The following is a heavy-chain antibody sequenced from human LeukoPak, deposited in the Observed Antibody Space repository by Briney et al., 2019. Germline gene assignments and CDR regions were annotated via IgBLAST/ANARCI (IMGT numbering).Heavy chain of an antibody. CDR3: AREDYADY. D-gene: IGHD4/OR15-4a*01. Sequence: GRSLRLSCAASGFTFSSYGMHWVRQAPGKGLEWVAVISYDGSNKYYADSVKGRFTISRDNSKNTLYLQMNSLRAEDTAVYYCAREDYADYWGQGTLVTVSS. CDR1: GFTFSSYG. CDR2: ISYDGSNK. V-gene: IGHV3-30*03. J-gene: IGHJ4*02.